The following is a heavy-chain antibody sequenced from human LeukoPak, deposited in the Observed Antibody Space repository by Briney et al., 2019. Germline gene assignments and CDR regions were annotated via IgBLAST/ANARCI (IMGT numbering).Heavy chain of an antibody. CDR2: IKQDGSQK. Sequence: GGSLRLSCAASGFTFTSYWMSWVRQAPGKGLEWVANIKQDGSQKYYVDSVKGRFTISRDNAKNSLYLQMNSLRAEDTAVYYCARNDILTSYYSYYFDYWGQGTLVTVSS. CDR1: GFTFTSYW. J-gene: IGHJ4*02. D-gene: IGHD3-9*01. V-gene: IGHV3-7*01. CDR3: ARNDILTSYYSYYFDY.